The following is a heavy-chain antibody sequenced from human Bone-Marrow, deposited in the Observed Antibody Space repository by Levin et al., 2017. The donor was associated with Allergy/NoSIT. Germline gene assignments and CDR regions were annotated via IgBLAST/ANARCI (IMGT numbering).Heavy chain of an antibody. CDR1: GFTYSSFW. Sequence: QAGGSLRLSCTASGFTYSSFWMSWVRQAPGKGLEWVANINVDGSQKNYVDSVKGRFTISRDNTKNSVFLQMNSLRVDDTAVYFCARDGEGRVGPAGYCGQGTLVTVSS. CDR3: ARDGEGRVGPAGY. CDR2: INVDGSQK. J-gene: IGHJ4*02. D-gene: IGHD2-21*01. V-gene: IGHV3-7*01.